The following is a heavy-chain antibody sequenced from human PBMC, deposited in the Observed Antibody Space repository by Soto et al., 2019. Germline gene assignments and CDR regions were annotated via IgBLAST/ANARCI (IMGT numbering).Heavy chain of an antibody. CDR1: GCTFSSYS. V-gene: IGHV1-69*13. D-gene: IGHD2-2*01. CDR3: ARERIEDIVVVPAALRVEDWFDP. CDR2: IIPIFGTA. J-gene: IGHJ5*02. Sequence: SVKVSCKASGCTFSSYSMSWVRQAPGQGLEWMGWIIPIFGTANYAQKFQGRVTITADESTSTAYIELSSLRSEDTAVYYCARERIEDIVVVPAALRVEDWFDPWGQGTLVTVSS.